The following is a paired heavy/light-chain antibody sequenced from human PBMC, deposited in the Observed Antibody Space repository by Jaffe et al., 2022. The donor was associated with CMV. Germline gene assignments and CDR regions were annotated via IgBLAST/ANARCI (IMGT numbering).Light chain of an antibody. CDR2: DAS. Sequence: EIVLTQSPGTLSLSPGERATLSCRASQSVNSRYLAWHQQKPGQAPRLLIYDASSRATDIPDRFSGSGSGTDFTLTISRLEPEDFAVYYCQQYGSSPWTFGQGTKVEIK. V-gene: IGKV3-20*01. CDR3: QQYGSSPWT. CDR1: QSVNSRY. J-gene: IGKJ1*01.
Heavy chain of an antibody. CDR3: VRQGSGWQQSHYFDS. V-gene: IGHV4-39*01. J-gene: IGHJ4*02. Sequence: QLQLQESGAGLVKPSETLSLTCTVSGGSISSGRYYWGWVRQSPGKGLEWIGSVYYSGTAYYNPSLKSRVTVSVDTSKNHFSLKLDSVTAADTSLYYCVRQGSGWQQSHYFDSWGQGTRVTVSS. CDR1: GGSISSGRYY. CDR2: VYYSGTA. D-gene: IGHD3-10*01.